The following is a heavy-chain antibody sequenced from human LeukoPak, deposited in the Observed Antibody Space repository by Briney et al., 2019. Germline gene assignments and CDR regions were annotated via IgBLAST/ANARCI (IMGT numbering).Heavy chain of an antibody. Sequence: ASVKVSCKASGYTFTSYDINWVRQDTGQGLECMGWITPNSCNTGYAQKFQGRVTMARNTSISTAYMEPSSLRSEDTAVYYCARSYCSGGSCYSRYYYYMDVWGKGTTVTVS. V-gene: IGHV1-8*01. D-gene: IGHD2-15*01. CDR2: ITPNSCNT. CDR1: GYTFTSYD. J-gene: IGHJ6*03. CDR3: ARSYCSGGSCYSRYYYYMDV.